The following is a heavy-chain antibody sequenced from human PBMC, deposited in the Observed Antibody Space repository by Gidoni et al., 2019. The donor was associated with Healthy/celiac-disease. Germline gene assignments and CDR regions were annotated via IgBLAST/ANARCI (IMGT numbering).Heavy chain of an antibody. CDR1: CFTFSCYD. CDR2: ISSNGGST. CDR3: VKVNYYDSSGYLDAFDI. Sequence: EVQLVESGGVLVQPGGSLRLSCSASCFTFSCYDMHWVRQAPGKGLEYVSAISSNGGSTYYADSVKGRFTISRDNSKNTLYLQMSSLRAEDTAVYYCVKVNYYDSSGYLDAFDIWGQGTMVTVSS. J-gene: IGHJ3*02. V-gene: IGHV3-64D*06. D-gene: IGHD3-22*01.